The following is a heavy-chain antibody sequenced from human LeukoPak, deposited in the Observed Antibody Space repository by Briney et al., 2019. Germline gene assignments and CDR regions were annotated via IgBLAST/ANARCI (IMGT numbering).Heavy chain of an antibody. CDR2: IKQDGSEK. J-gene: IGHJ4*02. Sequence: GGSLRLSCAASGFSFGSYWMSWVRQAPGKGLEWVANIKQDGSEKYYVDSVKGRFTISRDNAENSLYLQMNSLRAEDTAVYYCVGHSDYWGQGTLVTVSS. CDR1: GFSFGSYW. V-gene: IGHV3-7*01. CDR3: VGHSDY. D-gene: IGHD3-16*01.